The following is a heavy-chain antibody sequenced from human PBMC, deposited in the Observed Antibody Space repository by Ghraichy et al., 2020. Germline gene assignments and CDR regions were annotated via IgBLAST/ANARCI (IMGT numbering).Heavy chain of an antibody. Sequence: GSLRLSCAASGFPFSSYAMHWVRQAPVKGLEWLAFISYNGRDKYHADSVRGRFTISRDNSKNTLYLQMSSLRGEDTAVYYCAKVSNAFDTWGQGTMLTVSS. CDR2: ISYNGRDK. V-gene: IGHV3-30*18. J-gene: IGHJ3*02. CDR1: GFPFSSYA. D-gene: IGHD2-8*01. CDR3: AKVSNAFDT.